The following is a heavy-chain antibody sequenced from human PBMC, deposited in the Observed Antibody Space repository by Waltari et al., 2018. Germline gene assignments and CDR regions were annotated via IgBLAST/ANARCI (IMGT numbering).Heavy chain of an antibody. CDR3: VRDAFGNTIGGVFDY. D-gene: IGHD3-3*01. CDR2: ISWNSNNI. J-gene: IGHJ4*02. Sequence: EVQLVESGGGLVQPGKSLRLSCVASGFMFEDSAMNWVRQVPGKGLEWLSGISWNSNNIVYADSVKGRFTISRDNAENSLYLLMNNLRAEDTALYYCVRDAFGNTIGGVFDYWGQGTLLTVSS. V-gene: IGHV3-9*01. CDR1: GFMFEDSA.